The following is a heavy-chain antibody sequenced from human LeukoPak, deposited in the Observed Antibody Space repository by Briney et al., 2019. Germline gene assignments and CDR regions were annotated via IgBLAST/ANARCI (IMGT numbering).Heavy chain of an antibody. Sequence: PGGSLRLSCAASGFTFSSYSMNWVGQAPGKGLEWVSSISSSSSYIYYADSVKGRFTISRDNAKNSLYLQMNSLRAEDTAVYYCAREYVGPWYFDYWGQGTLVTVSS. J-gene: IGHJ4*02. V-gene: IGHV3-21*01. CDR2: ISSSSSYI. CDR3: AREYVGPWYFDY. D-gene: IGHD1-26*01. CDR1: GFTFSSYS.